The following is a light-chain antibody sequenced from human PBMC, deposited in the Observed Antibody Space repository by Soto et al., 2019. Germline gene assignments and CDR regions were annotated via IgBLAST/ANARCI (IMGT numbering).Light chain of an antibody. CDR3: QQLNSYPIT. Sequence: IQLTQSPSSLSASVGDRVTITCRASQGIGRYLAWYQQKPGKAPKLLIYSASTLQSGVPSGFTGSGSGTDFTLTISSLQPEDFATYDCQQLNSYPITFGQGTRLEIK. CDR1: QGIGRY. V-gene: IGKV1-9*01. CDR2: SAS. J-gene: IGKJ5*01.